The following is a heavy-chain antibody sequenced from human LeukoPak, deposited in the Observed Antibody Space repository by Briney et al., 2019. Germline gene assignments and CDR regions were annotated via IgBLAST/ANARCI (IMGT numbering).Heavy chain of an antibody. CDR1: GYIFSHYG. CDR3: ARDSTNSNYYMDV. Sequence: GGSLRLSCTSSGYIFSHYGMYWVRQAPGKGLEWVAVIWADGNKKYTADSVKGRFAIPRDNSRNILYLQMSSLRAEDTTIYYCARDSTNSNYYMDVWGKGISVTVSS. V-gene: IGHV3-33*07. CDR2: IWADGNKK. J-gene: IGHJ6*03. D-gene: IGHD2-8*01.